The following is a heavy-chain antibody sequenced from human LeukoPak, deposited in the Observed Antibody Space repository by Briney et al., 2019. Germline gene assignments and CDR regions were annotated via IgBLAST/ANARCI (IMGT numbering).Heavy chain of an antibody. CDR2: ITSDGSDT. Sequence: TGGSLRLSCAASGFTFSTYWMHWVRQTPGKGLVWVSRITSDGSDTYYADSVKGRFTISRDNAKNALYLQMSSLRVEDTAVYYCGRDQEGTGPTMAYWGQGILVTVSS. D-gene: IGHD1-26*01. CDR1: GFTFSTYW. V-gene: IGHV3-74*01. J-gene: IGHJ4*02. CDR3: GRDQEGTGPTMAY.